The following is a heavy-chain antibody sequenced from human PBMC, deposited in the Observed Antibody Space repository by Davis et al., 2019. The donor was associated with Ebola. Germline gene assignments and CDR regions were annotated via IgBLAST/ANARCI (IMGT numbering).Heavy chain of an antibody. CDR2: ISGSGGST. CDR3: AKVPQRNWFDP. V-gene: IGHV3-23*01. CDR1: GFTFSSYA. D-gene: IGHD5-24*01. Sequence: GESLKISCAASGFTFSSYAMSWVRQAPGKGLEWVSAISGSGGSTYYADSVKGRFTISRDNSKNTLYLQMNSLRAEDTAVYYCAKVPQRNWFDPWGQGTLVTVSS. J-gene: IGHJ5*02.